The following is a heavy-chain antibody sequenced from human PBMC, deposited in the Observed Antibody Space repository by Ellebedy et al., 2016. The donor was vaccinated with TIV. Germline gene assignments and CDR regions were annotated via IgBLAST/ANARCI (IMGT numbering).Heavy chain of an antibody. J-gene: IGHJ4*02. D-gene: IGHD4-17*01. CDR2: ISGSGINT. Sequence: GESLKISXATSGFTFSSSSMNWVRLAPGKGLEWVSTISGSGINTYYADSVKGRFTISRDNSKNTLNLQMNSLRAEDTAVYYCAKDRYSDRGRYFTDWGQGTLVTVSS. V-gene: IGHV3-23*01. CDR1: GFTFSSSS. CDR3: AKDRYSDRGRYFTD.